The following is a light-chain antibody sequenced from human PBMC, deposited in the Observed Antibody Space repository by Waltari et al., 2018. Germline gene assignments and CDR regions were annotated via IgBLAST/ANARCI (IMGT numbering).Light chain of an antibody. CDR1: SSDVGGYNF. J-gene: IGLJ2*01. CDR3: SSYTRHETGI. V-gene: IGLV2-14*01. Sequence: QSALTQPASVSGSPGQSITISCTGTSSDVGGYNFVSWYQQHPGKVPKLIIYEVNNRPSGVSNRFSGAKSGNTASPTISGLQAEDEADYYCSSYTRHETGIFGGGTKLTVL. CDR2: EVN.